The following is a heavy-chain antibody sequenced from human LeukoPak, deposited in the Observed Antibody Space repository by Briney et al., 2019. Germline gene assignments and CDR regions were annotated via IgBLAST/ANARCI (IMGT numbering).Heavy chain of an antibody. D-gene: IGHD2-15*01. CDR1: GGSISSSNYY. V-gene: IGHV4-39*07. CDR2: IYYSGNT. Sequence: SETLSLTCTVSGGSISSSNYYWGWIRQPPGKGLEWLGSIYYSGNTYYTPSLKSRLTISVDTSKNQFSLKLSSVTAADTAVYYCAKNGDRGAYCSGGSCYPYYYYYMDVWGKGTTVTISS. J-gene: IGHJ6*03. CDR3: AKNGDRGAYCSGGSCYPYYYYYMDV.